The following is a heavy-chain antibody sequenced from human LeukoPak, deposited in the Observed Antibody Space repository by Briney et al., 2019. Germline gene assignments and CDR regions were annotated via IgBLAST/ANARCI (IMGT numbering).Heavy chain of an antibody. D-gene: IGHD5-12*01. J-gene: IGHJ6*03. CDR3: ASRRYSGYLRYYYYYYMDV. CDR1: GGSFSGYY. Sequence: SETLSLTCAVYGGSFSGYYWSWIRQPPGKGLEWIGEINHSGSTNYNPSLKSRVTISVDTSKNQFSLKLSSVTAADTAVYYCASRRYSGYLRYYYYYYMDVWGKGTTVTISS. CDR2: INHSGST. V-gene: IGHV4-34*01.